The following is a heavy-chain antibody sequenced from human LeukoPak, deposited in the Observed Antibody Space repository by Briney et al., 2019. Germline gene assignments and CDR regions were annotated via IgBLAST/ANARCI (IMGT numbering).Heavy chain of an antibody. CDR3: ARENHLAAAAY. J-gene: IGHJ4*02. CDR2: ISAYNGNT. CDR1: SFIFNNYG. Sequence: ASVKVSCKASSFIFNNYGISWVRQAPGQGLEWMGWISAYNGNTNYAQKLQGRVTMTTDTSTSTAYMELRSLRSDDTAVYYCARENHLAAAAYWGQGTLVTVSS. V-gene: IGHV1-18*01. D-gene: IGHD6-13*01.